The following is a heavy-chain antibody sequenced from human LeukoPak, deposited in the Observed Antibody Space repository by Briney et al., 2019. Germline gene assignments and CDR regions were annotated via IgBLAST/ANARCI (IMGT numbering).Heavy chain of an antibody. CDR3: ARTSEFGAHKYSSGWYRPPFDP. J-gene: IGHJ5*02. D-gene: IGHD6-19*01. Sequence: ASVKVSCKASGYTFTSYGISWVRQAPGQGLEWMGWISAYNGNTNYAQKLQGRVTMTTDTSTSTAYMELRSLRSDDTAVYYCARTSEFGAHKYSSGWYRPPFDPWGQGTLVTVSS. CDR2: ISAYNGNT. V-gene: IGHV1-18*01. CDR1: GYTFTSYG.